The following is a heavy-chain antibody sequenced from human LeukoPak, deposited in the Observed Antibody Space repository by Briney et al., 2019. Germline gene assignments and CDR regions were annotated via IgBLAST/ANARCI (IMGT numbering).Heavy chain of an antibody. CDR1: GCSISMGDYY. J-gene: IGHJ4*02. D-gene: IGHD4-17*01. CDR3: ARQTTVISFDY. V-gene: IGHV4-30-4*01. Sequence: QVQLQESGPGLVKPSQTLSLTCTVSGCSISMGDYYLTLIRHPPRKGLEWMGYIFYSGSMYYTPSLKSRLTISVDTSKNQFSLKLRSVTAADTAVYYCARQTTVISFDYWGQGALVTVSS. CDR2: IFYSGSM.